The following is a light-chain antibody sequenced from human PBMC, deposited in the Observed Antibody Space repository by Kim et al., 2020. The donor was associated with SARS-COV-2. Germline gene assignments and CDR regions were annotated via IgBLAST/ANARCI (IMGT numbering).Light chain of an antibody. CDR2: DAS. J-gene: IGKJ2*01. CDR3: QQRSNWYT. V-gene: IGKV3-11*01. Sequence: LSLSPGERATLSCRASRSVSSYLAWYQHKPGQAPRLLIYDASNRATGIPARFSGSGSGTDFTLTISSLEPEDFAVYYCQQRSNWYTFGQGTKLEI. CDR1: RSVSSY.